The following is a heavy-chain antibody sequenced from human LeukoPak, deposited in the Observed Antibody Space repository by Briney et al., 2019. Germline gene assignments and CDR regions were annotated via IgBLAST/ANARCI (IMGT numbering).Heavy chain of an antibody. CDR2: INHSGST. CDR3: ARGSVTIDY. J-gene: IGHJ4*02. CDR1: GGSFSGYY. Sequence: SETLSLTCAVYGGSFSGYYWSWIRQPPGKGLEWIGEINHSGSTNYNPSLKSRVTISVDASKNQFSLKLSSVTAADTAVYYCARGSVTIDYWGQGTLVTVSS. V-gene: IGHV4-34*01. D-gene: IGHD4-17*01.